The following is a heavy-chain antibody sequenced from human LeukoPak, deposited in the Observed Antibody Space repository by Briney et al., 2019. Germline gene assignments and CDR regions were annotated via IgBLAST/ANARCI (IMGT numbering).Heavy chain of an antibody. CDR1: GFTFSSYA. CDR3: VKQDSSVRLGDVFDI. Sequence: GGSLRLSCAASGFTFSSYAMSWVRQAPGKGLEWVSAISGSGGTISYADSVKGRFTISRDNAKNTLYLQMNSLRAEDTALYYCVKQDSSVRLGDVFDIWGQETMVTVSS. D-gene: IGHD3-22*01. CDR2: ISGSGGTI. J-gene: IGHJ3*02. V-gene: IGHV3-23*01.